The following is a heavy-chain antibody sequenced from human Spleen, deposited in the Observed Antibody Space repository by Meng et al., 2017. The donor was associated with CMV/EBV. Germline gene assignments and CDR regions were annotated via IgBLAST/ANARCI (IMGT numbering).Heavy chain of an antibody. J-gene: IGHJ2*01. Sequence: LSLTCAASGFTVNANDMTWVRQVPGKGLEWVSIILGDGNTYYADSVKGRFSVSRDSSRNTLYLQMNSLRAEDTAFYYCASFKEQLVGGTYWYFDLWGRGTLVTVSS. CDR2: ILGDGNT. V-gene: IGHV3-66*02. CDR3: ASFKEQLVGGTYWYFDL. D-gene: IGHD1-1*01. CDR1: GFTVNAND.